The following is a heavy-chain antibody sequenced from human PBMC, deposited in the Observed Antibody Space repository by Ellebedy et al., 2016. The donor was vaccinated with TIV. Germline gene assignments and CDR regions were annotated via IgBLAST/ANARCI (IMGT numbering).Heavy chain of an antibody. Sequence: GESLKISCAASGFTFSSYAMSWVRQAPGKGLEWVSVISGSGGSTYYADSVKGRLTISRDNSKNTLYLQMNSLRAEDTAVYYCAKPFLMVYAPFDYWGQGTLVTVSS. CDR2: ISGSGGST. D-gene: IGHD2-8*01. V-gene: IGHV3-23*01. J-gene: IGHJ4*02. CDR1: GFTFSSYA. CDR3: AKPFLMVYAPFDY.